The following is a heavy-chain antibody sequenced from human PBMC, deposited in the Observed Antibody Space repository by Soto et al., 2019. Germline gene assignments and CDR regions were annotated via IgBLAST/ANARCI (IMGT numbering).Heavy chain of an antibody. CDR1: GFTFGRHG. CDR3: ARDDDYGDNGLDY. D-gene: IGHD4-17*01. CDR2: IGSDGRRD. Sequence: QVQLVESGGGVVQPGGSMSLSCAASGFTFGRHGMHWVRQAPGKGLEWVAVIGSDGRRDSYADSVKGRVTISRDNGQNTLYFQMNSLRAEDTAVYYCARDDDYGDNGLDYWGQGTLVTVSS. V-gene: IGHV3-33*01. J-gene: IGHJ4*02.